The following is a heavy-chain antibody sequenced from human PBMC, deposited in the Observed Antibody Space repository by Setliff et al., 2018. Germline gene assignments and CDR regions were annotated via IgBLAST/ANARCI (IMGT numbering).Heavy chain of an antibody. J-gene: IGHJ4*02. CDR1: GGSISSSSYY. D-gene: IGHD3-10*01. CDR2: IYYSGST. V-gene: IGHV4-39*07. CDR3: ARVGESRYYGSGSYYFFDY. Sequence: SETLSLTCTVSGGSISSSSYYWGWIRQPPGKGLEWIGSIYYSGSTYYNPSLKSRVTMSVDTSKNQFSLKLSSVTAADTAVYYCARVGESRYYGSGSYYFFDYWGQGTLVTVSS.